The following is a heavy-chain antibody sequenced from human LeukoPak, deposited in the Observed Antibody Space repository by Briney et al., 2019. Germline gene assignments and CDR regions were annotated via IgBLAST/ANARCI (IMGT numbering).Heavy chain of an antibody. CDR1: GFTFISYA. CDR3: AKADSARFGELFYFYYYMDV. Sequence: PGGSLRLSCTASGFTFISYAIHWVHQAPGKGLEWVAVISFHGTDSFYADSVKGRFTISRDNSKNTLYLQMNSLRAEDTAVYYCAKADSARFGELFYFYYYMDVWGKGTTVTISS. V-gene: IGHV3-30*04. D-gene: IGHD3-10*01. J-gene: IGHJ6*03. CDR2: ISFHGTDS.